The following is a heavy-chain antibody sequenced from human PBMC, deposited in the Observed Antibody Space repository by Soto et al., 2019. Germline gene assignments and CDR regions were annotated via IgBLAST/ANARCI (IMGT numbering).Heavy chain of an antibody. D-gene: IGHD2-2*01. CDR2: IIPIFGTA. CDR1: GGTFSSYA. Sequence: SVKVSCKASGGTFSSYAISWVRQAPGQGLEWMGGIIPIFGTANYAQKFQGRVTITADESTSTAYMELSSLRSEDTAVYYCARERDIVVVPAAIHYGMYVWGQGTTVTVSS. CDR3: ARERDIVVVPAAIHYGMYV. J-gene: IGHJ6*02. V-gene: IGHV1-69*13.